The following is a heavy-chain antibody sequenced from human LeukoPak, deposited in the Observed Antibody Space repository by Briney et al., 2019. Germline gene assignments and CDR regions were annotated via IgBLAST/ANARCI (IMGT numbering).Heavy chain of an antibody. CDR1: GDSVSSYSAG. CDR3: TGGGLVRAVTHWFDP. CDR2: TYYRSKWYI. J-gene: IGHJ5*02. Sequence: SQTLSLTCAISGDSVSSYSAGCNWIRQSPSRGLEWLGRTYYRSKWYIDYAVSVKSRITINPDTSKNQFSLQLDSVTPEDTAVYYCTGGGLVRAVTHWFDPWGQGTLVTVSS. D-gene: IGHD3-10*01. V-gene: IGHV6-1*01.